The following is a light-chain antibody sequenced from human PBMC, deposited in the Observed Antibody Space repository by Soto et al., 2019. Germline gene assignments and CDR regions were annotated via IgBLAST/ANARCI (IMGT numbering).Light chain of an antibody. Sequence: EIVMTQSPATLSVSPGERATLSCRASQSVFTNFAWYQHKAGQAPRLLIYGVSTRATGVSVRFSGSGSGTEFTLTISSLQSEDFAVYYCQQYNTWPLTFGGGTKVEIK. CDR2: GVS. J-gene: IGKJ4*01. V-gene: IGKV3-15*01. CDR3: QQYNTWPLT. CDR1: QSVFTN.